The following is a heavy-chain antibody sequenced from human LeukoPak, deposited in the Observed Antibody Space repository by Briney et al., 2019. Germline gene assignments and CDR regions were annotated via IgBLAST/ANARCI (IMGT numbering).Heavy chain of an antibody. V-gene: IGHV4-34*01. CDR1: GGSFSTNY. D-gene: IGHD3-3*01. CDR3: ARHRYYDFWRGYSNYYYYMDV. J-gene: IGHJ6*03. Sequence: SETLSLTCAVYGGSFSTNYWSWIRQPPGKGLEWIGYIYHSGSTYYNPSLKSRVTISVDTSKNQFSLKLSSVTAADTAVYYCARHRYYDFWRGYSNYYYYMDVWGKGTTVTVSS. CDR2: IYHSGST.